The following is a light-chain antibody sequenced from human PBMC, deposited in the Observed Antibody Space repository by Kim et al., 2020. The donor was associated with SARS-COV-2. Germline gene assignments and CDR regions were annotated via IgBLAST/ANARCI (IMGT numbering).Light chain of an antibody. CDR2: GIS. CDR1: QSVNSN. V-gene: IGKV3-15*01. CDR3: QQYNNWPWT. J-gene: IGKJ1*01. Sequence: EIVMRQSPATLSASPGERATLSCRASQSVNSNLAWYQQKPGQAPRLLIHGISIRATGIPARFSGSVSGTDFTLTISSLLSEDFAVYYCQQYNNWPWTFGQGTKVDIK.